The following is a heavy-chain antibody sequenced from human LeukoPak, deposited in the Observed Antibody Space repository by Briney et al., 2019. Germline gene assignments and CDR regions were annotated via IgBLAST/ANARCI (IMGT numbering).Heavy chain of an antibody. Sequence: SETLSLTCAVSGGPISSSSYYWGWIRQPPGKGLEWIGSIYYSGSTYYNPSLKSRVTISVDTSKNQFSLKLSSVTAADTAVYYCARHQGSGYYYPFDYWGQGTLVTVSS. V-gene: IGHV4-39*01. CDR1: GGPISSSSYY. J-gene: IGHJ4*02. CDR3: ARHQGSGYYYPFDY. CDR2: IYYSGST. D-gene: IGHD3-22*01.